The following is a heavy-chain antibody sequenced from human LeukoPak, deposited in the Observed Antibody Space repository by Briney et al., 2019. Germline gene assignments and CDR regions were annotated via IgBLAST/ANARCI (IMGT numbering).Heavy chain of an antibody. V-gene: IGHV3-30*03. CDR3: ARARASTDDYYYYGMDV. J-gene: IGHJ6*02. Sequence: GGSLRLSCAASGFTFSTYGLHWVRQAPGKGLEWVAVISYDGNSKYYADSVKGRFTISRDNSKNTLYLQMNSLRAEDTAVYYCARARASTDDYYYYGMDVWGQGTTVTVSS. D-gene: IGHD1-26*01. CDR2: ISYDGNSK. CDR1: GFTFSTYG.